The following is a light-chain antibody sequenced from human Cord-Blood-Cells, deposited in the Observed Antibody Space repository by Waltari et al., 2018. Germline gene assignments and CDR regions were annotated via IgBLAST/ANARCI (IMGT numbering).Light chain of an antibody. CDR2: SNN. V-gene: IGLV1-44*01. CDR3: AAWDDSLNGWV. J-gene: IGLJ3*02. Sequence: QSVLTQPPSASGTPGQRATTSCSGTNSTIGSNTVNWYQQLPGTAPQLLIYSNNQRPSGVPDRFSGSKSGTSASLAISGLQSEDEADYYCAAWDDSLNGWVFGGGTKLTVL. CDR1: NSTIGSNT.